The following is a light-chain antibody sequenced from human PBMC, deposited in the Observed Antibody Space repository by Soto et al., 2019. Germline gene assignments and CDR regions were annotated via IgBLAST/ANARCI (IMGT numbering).Light chain of an antibody. CDR2: ATS. Sequence: ETVLTQSPGTLSLSPGEGATLSCRASQSVDSSYLAWYQQRPGQAPRLLISATSTRASGIPDRFSGSGSGTDFTLTISRLEPEDFAVYYCQQYATAPYTFGRGTTLEF. J-gene: IGKJ2*01. CDR3: QQYATAPYT. V-gene: IGKV3-20*01. CDR1: QSVDSSY.